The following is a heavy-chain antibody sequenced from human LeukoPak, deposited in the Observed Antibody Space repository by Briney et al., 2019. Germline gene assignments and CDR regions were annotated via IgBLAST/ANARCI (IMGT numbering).Heavy chain of an antibody. Sequence: SGRSLRLSCAASGFTFSSYGMHWVRQAPGKGLEWVAVIWYDGSNKYYADSVKGRFTISRDNSKNTLYLQMNSLRAEDTAVYYCARDLWARVKGMDAWGQGTTVTVSS. CDR1: GFTFSSYG. V-gene: IGHV3-33*01. J-gene: IGHJ6*02. CDR3: ARDLWARVKGMDA. D-gene: IGHD2-21*01. CDR2: IWYDGSNK.